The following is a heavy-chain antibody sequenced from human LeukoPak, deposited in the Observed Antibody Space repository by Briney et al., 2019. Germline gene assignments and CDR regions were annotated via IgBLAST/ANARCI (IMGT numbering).Heavy chain of an antibody. D-gene: IGHD2-2*01. CDR2: ISAYNGNT. V-gene: IGHV1-18*04. J-gene: IGHJ5*02. CDR1: GYTFTSYG. Sequence: ASVKVSCKASGYTFTSYGISWVRQAPGQGLEWMGWISAYNGNTNYAQKLQGRVTMTTDTSTSTAYMELRSLRSDDTAVYHCARNYCSSTSCYPWFDPWGQGTLVTVSS. CDR3: ARNYCSSTSCYPWFDP.